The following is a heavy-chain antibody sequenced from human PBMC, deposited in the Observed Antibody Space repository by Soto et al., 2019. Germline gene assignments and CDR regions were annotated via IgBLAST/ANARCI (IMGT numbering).Heavy chain of an antibody. V-gene: IGHV1-69*01. CDR2: IIPIFGTA. Sequence: QAQLVQSGAEVKKPGSSVKVSCKASGGTFSSYAISWVRQSPGQGLEWMGGIIPIFGTANYAQKFQGRVTITADESTSTAYMELSSLRSEDTAVYYCARDLAHSSSPVPYYFDYWGQGTLVTVSS. J-gene: IGHJ4*02. CDR3: ARDLAHSSSPVPYYFDY. D-gene: IGHD6-6*01. CDR1: GGTFSSYA.